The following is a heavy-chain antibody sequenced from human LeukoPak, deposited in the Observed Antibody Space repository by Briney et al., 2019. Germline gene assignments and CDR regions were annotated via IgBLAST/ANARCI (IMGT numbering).Heavy chain of an antibody. D-gene: IGHD1-26*01. CDR1: GFTFSDHY. CDR3: ARWDSGSCSD. V-gene: IGHV3-72*01. Sequence: GGSLRLSCAASGFTFSDHYMDWVRQAPGKGLEWVGRTKNKANSYTTEYAASVKGRFTISRDESKNSLYLQMNSLKTENTAVYYCARWDSGSCSDWGQGTLVTVSS. CDR2: TKNKANSYTT. J-gene: IGHJ4*02.